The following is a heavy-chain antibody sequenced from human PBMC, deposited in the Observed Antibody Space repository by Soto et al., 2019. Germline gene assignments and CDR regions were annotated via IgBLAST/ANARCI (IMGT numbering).Heavy chain of an antibody. CDR3: VRKYPGTRPFDY. V-gene: IGHV3-23*01. CDR1: GFTFNSYA. J-gene: IGHJ4*01. CDR2: IGTDGNT. Sequence: GGSLRLSCAASGFTFNSYAMNWVRQAPGKGLAWVSAIGTDGNTYYANSVKGRFTISRDNSRTTLYPQMNSLRVEDTALYYCVRKYPGTRPFDYWGQGTLVTVSS. D-gene: IGHD2-2*01.